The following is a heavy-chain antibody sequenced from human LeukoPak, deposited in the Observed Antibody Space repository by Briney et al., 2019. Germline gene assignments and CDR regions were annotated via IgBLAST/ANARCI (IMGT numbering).Heavy chain of an antibody. CDR3: ARNYDRRPFDY. V-gene: IGHV1-18*01. CDR2: INAYNGNT. J-gene: IGHJ4*02. D-gene: IGHD3-22*01. CDR1: GYTFSSYA. Sequence: ASVKVSCKASGYTFSSYAISWVRQAPGQGLEWMGWINAYNGNTNYAQNLQDRVTMTTDTPTSTAYIELRSLRSDNTALYYCARNYDRRPFDYWGQGTLVTVSS.